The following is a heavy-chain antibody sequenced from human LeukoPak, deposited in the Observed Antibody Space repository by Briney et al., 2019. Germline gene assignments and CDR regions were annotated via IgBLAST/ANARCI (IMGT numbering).Heavy chain of an antibody. J-gene: IGHJ4*02. Sequence: PGGSLRLSCAASGFTYSNCAMNWVRQAPGKGLEWVSGISGSGDSTYYADSVKGRFTISRDNAKNSLYLQMNSLRAEDTAVYYCARYSNADYWGQGTLVTASS. D-gene: IGHD4-11*01. CDR3: ARYSNADY. V-gene: IGHV3-23*01. CDR1: GFTYSNCA. CDR2: ISGSGDST.